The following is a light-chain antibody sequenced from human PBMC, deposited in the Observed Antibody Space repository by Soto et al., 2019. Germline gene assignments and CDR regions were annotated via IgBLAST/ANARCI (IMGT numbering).Light chain of an antibody. J-gene: IGKJ1*01. Sequence: DIEMTQSPSSLSASVGDSVTITCRPSQTKNTYLNWYQQRPGEAPKFLISAASSLQSGVPSRFSGSGSGTDFTLTISSLQPEDCATYYCQQSYSTPWTFGQGTKVEIK. CDR2: AAS. CDR1: QTKNTY. V-gene: IGKV1-39*01. CDR3: QQSYSTPWT.